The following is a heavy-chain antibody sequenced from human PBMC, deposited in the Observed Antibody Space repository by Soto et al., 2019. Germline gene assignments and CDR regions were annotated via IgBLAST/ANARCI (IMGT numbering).Heavy chain of an antibody. V-gene: IGHV1-46*03. CDR2: INPSGGST. CDR1: GYTFSSYY. J-gene: IGHJ4*02. D-gene: IGHD6-19*01. Sequence: QVQLVQSGAEVKKPGASVKVSCKASGYTFSSYYMHWVRQAPGQGLEWMGIINPSGGSTTYAQKFQGRXXMXRXXSTSTVYMELSSLTSEDTAVYHCARASVSGRRFDCWGEGTLVTVSS. CDR3: ARASVSGRRFDC.